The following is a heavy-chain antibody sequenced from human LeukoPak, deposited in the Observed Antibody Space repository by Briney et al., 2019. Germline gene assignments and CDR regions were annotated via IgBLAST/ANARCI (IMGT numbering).Heavy chain of an antibody. V-gene: IGHV3-48*03. Sequence: TGGSLRLSCAASGFTFSSYEMNWVRQAPGKGLEWVSYISSSGSTTYYADSVKGRFTISRDNAKNSLYLQINSLRAEDTAVYYCARDLDIAVAGTSDAFDIWGQGTMVTVSS. CDR3: ARDLDIAVAGTSDAFDI. CDR1: GFTFSSYE. J-gene: IGHJ3*02. CDR2: ISSSGSTT. D-gene: IGHD6-19*01.